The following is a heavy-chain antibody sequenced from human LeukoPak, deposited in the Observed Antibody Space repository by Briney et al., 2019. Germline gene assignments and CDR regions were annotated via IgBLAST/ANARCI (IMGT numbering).Heavy chain of an antibody. Sequence: ASVKVSCKASGYSFSTFDINWVRQAPGQGLEWMGWLSPNTGKTGYAQKLQDRVTITGNSSISTVDMELSSLTSDDTPVYYCARGPLTGEHYHYYMDVWGKGTTVTVSS. J-gene: IGHJ6*03. CDR1: GYSFSTFD. CDR2: LSPNTGKT. CDR3: ARGPLTGEHYHYYMDV. V-gene: IGHV1-8*03. D-gene: IGHD7-27*01.